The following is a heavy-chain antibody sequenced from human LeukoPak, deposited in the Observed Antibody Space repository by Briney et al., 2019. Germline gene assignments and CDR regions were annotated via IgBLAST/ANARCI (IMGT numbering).Heavy chain of an antibody. J-gene: IGHJ4*02. CDR1: GFTFSSHW. CDR2: IKKDGSEK. Sequence: GGSLRLSCAVSGFTFSSHWMSWVRQAPGKGLEWVANIKKDGSEKYYVDSVKGRFTISRDNAKTPLYLQMNSLRAEDTAGYYCARDLSGVTGYTYGRGIDYWGQGTLVTVSS. V-gene: IGHV3-7*01. D-gene: IGHD5-18*01. CDR3: ARDLSGVTGYTYGRGIDY.